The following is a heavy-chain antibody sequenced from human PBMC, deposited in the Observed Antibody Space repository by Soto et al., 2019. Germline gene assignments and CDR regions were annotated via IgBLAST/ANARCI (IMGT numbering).Heavy chain of an antibody. CDR2: IYYSGTT. D-gene: IGHD1-26*01. V-gene: IGHV4-59*12. CDR3: ARRPVYSYFDY. J-gene: IGHJ4*02. CDR1: GGSIRSYY. Sequence: SETLSLTCTVSGGSIRSYYWSWIRQPPGKGLEWIGDIYYSGTTNYNPSLKSRVTISVDTSKNQFSLKLSSVTAADTAVYYCARRPVYSYFDYWGQGTLVTVSS.